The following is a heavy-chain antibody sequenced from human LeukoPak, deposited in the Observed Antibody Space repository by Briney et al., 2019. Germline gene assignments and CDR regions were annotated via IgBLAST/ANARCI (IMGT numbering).Heavy chain of an antibody. J-gene: IGHJ6*02. Sequence: GGSLRLSCAASGFTFSSYAMSWVRQAPGKGLEWVSAISGSGGSTYYADSVKGRFTISRDNSKNTLYLQMNSLRAEDTAVYYCANDRPLFCNCDSGYDVWGQGTMVTVSS. CDR2: ISGSGGST. CDR1: GFTFSSYA. D-gene: IGHD2/OR15-2a*01. CDR3: ANDRPLFCNCDSGYDV. V-gene: IGHV3-23*01.